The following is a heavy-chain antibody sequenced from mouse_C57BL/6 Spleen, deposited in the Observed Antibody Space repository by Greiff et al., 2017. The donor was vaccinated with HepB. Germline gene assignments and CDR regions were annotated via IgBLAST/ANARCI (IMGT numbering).Heavy chain of an antibody. D-gene: IGHD1-1*01. CDR1: GYSFTGYY. J-gene: IGHJ4*01. Sequence: VQLQQSGPELVKPGASVKISCKASGYSFTGYYMNWVKQSPEKSLEWIGEINPSTGGTTYNQKFKAKATLTVDKSSSTAYMQLNSLTSEDSAVYYCARYYGSSWAMDYWGQGTSVTVSS. CDR2: INPSTGGT. CDR3: ARYYGSSWAMDY. V-gene: IGHV1-42*01.